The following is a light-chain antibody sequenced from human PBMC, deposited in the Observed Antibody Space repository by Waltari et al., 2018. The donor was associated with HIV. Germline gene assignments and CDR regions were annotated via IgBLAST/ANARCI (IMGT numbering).Light chain of an antibody. CDR3: SVWDDSLAGWM. CDR1: HPNIGSNN. V-gene: IGLV1-47*01. CDR2: LNE. Sequence: SVLTQPPSASGTPGQRVTISCSGSHPNIGSNNVHCYQPPPGAAPKLLFSLNEQRPSGVPDRFSGSKSGTSASLVISGLRSEDEADYFCSVWDDSLAGWMFGGGTRLTVL. J-gene: IGLJ3*02.